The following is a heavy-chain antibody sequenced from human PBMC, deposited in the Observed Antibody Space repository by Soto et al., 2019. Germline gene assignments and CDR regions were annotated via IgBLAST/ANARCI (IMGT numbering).Heavy chain of an antibody. J-gene: IGHJ5*01. CDR2: TYFRSKWYN. Sequence: SQTLSLTCVISGDSVSSNRVTWNWIRQSPSRGLEWLGRTYFRSKWYNDYAESVRSRITIDPDTSKNQFSLHLNSVTPEDTAVYYCVRLVGNSWLDFWGQGTLSPSPQ. V-gene: IGHV6-1*01. CDR1: GDSVSSNRVT. CDR3: VRLVGNSWLDF. D-gene: IGHD2-2*01.